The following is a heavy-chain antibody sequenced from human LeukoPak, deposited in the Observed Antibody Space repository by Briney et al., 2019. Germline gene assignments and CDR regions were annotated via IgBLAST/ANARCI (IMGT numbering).Heavy chain of an antibody. D-gene: IGHD3-22*01. J-gene: IGHJ4*02. CDR3: ARARYLYDSSGYYWEFGFGY. Sequence: SETLSLTCTVSGGSISSYYWSWIRQPPGKGLEWIGYIYYSGSTNYNPSLKSRVTISVDTSKNQFSLKLSSVTAADTAVYYCARARYLYDSSGYYWEFGFGYWGQGTLVTVSS. CDR2: IYYSGST. V-gene: IGHV4-59*01. CDR1: GGSISSYY.